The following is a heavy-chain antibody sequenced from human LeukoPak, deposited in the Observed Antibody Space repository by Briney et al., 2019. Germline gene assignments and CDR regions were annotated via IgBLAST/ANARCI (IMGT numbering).Heavy chain of an antibody. V-gene: IGHV1-18*01. D-gene: IGHD5-12*01. Sequence: ASVTVSCKASGYTFTSYGISWVRQAPGQGLEWMGWISAYNGNTNYAQKLQGRVTMTTDTSTSTAYMELRSLRSEDTAVYYCARDRGRDGYNYDAFDIWGQGTMVTVSS. CDR2: ISAYNGNT. CDR1: GYTFTSYG. CDR3: ARDRGRDGYNYDAFDI. J-gene: IGHJ3*02.